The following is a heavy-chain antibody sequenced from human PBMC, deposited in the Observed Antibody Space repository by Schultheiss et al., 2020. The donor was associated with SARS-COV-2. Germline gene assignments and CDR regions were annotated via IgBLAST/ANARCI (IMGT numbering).Heavy chain of an antibody. Sequence: ASVKVSCKASGYTFSSYGISWVRQAPGQGLEWMGWMNPNSGNTGYAQKFQGRVTMTRNTSISTAYMELSRLRSDDTAVYYCARPIPKTTVVTRGWFDPWGQGTLVTVSS. D-gene: IGHD4-23*01. CDR1: GYTFSSYG. CDR3: ARPIPKTTVVTRGWFDP. V-gene: IGHV1-8*02. CDR2: MNPNSGNT. J-gene: IGHJ5*02.